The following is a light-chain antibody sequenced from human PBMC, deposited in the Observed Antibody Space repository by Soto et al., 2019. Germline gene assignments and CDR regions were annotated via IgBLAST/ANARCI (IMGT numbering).Light chain of an antibody. Sequence: EIVLTQSPSTLSLSPGERATLSCRASQSVSSSFLAWYQQKPGQAPRLLIYGASSRATGIPDRFSGSGSGTDFTLTISRLEPEDFAVYYCKQYGSSPWTFGQGTKVETK. CDR1: QSVSSSF. V-gene: IGKV3-20*01. CDR2: GAS. CDR3: KQYGSSPWT. J-gene: IGKJ1*01.